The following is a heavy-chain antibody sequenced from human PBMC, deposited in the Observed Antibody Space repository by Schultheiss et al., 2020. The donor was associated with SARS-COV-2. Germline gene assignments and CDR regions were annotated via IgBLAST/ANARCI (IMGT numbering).Heavy chain of an antibody. CDR2: INHSGST. Sequence: SETLSLTCTVSGGSISSGSYYWSWIRQPPGKGLEWIGEINHSGSTNYNPSLKSRVTISVDTSKNQFSLKLSSVTAADTAVYYCARTDAGLKAWGQGTLVTVSS. CDR3: ARTDAGLKA. V-gene: IGHV4-39*07. J-gene: IGHJ4*02. CDR1: GGSISSGSYY. D-gene: IGHD5-24*01.